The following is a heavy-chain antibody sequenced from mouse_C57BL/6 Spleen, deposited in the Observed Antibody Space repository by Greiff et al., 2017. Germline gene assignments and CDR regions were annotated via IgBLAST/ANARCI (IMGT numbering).Heavy chain of an antibody. Sequence: EVQLQEPGPGLVKPSPSLSLTCSVTGYSITSGYYWNWIRQFPGNKLEWMGYISYDGSNNYNPSLKNRISITRDTSKNQFFLKLNSVTTEDTATYYCAREVWSLDYWGQGTTLTVSS. CDR1: GYSITSGYY. D-gene: IGHD1-1*02. CDR2: ISYDGSN. CDR3: AREVWSLDY. V-gene: IGHV3-6*01. J-gene: IGHJ2*01.